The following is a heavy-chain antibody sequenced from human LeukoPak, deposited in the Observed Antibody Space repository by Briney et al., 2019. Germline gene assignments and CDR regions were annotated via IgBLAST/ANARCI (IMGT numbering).Heavy chain of an antibody. J-gene: IGHJ4*02. V-gene: IGHV3-21*01. Sequence: GGSLRLSCAASGFTFSSYSMNWVRQAPGKGLEWVSSISSSSSYIYYADSVKGRFTISRDNAKNSLYLQMNSLRAEDTAVYYCARDRDYYDSSMLWYWGQGALVTVSS. CDR1: GFTFSSYS. CDR2: ISSSSSYI. D-gene: IGHD3-22*01. CDR3: ARDRDYYDSSMLWY.